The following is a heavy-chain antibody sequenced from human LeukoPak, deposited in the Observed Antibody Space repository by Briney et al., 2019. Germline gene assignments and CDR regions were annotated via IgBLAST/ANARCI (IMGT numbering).Heavy chain of an antibody. V-gene: IGHV3-66*01. CDR2: IYRGGST. D-gene: IGHD2-2*01. CDR3: SVIPLDY. Sequence: GGSLRLSCAASGFTFSSYAMSWVRQAPGKGLEWVSVIYRGGSTYYADSVKGRFTISRDNSKNTLYLQMNSLRAEDTAVYYCSVIPLDYWGQGTLVTVSS. J-gene: IGHJ4*02. CDR1: GFTFSSYA.